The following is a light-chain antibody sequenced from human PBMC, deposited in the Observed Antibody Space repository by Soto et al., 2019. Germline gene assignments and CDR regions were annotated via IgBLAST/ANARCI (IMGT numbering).Light chain of an antibody. J-gene: IGKJ1*01. CDR2: GAS. CDR3: QQYGSSP. CDR1: QSVSSSY. Sequence: ESVLTQSPGTLSLSPGERATLSCRASQSVSSSYLAWYQQKPGQAPRLLIYGASSRATGIPDRFSGSGSGTDFTLTISRLEPEDFAVYYCQQYGSSPLGQGTKVEIK. V-gene: IGKV3-20*01.